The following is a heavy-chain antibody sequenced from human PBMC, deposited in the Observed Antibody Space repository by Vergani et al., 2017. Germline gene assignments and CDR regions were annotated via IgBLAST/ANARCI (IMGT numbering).Heavy chain of an antibody. CDR2: IQFDGSNQ. Sequence: QVQLVESGGGVVQRGGSLRLSCATSGSTLRNYDMQCIRQGPGKGLEFVAFIQFDGSNQYYADSVKGRFTLSRDFSKNTLYLQMNSLRTDDTATYVCAKHFRGWGIDYWGQGTQVIVSS. D-gene: IGHD3-16*01. V-gene: IGHV3-30*02. J-gene: IGHJ4*02. CDR3: AKHFRGWGIDY. CDR1: GSTLRNYD.